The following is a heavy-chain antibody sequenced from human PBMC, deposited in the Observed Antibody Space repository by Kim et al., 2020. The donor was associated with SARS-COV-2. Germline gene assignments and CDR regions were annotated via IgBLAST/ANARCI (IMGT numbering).Heavy chain of an antibody. V-gene: IGHV3-49*03. Sequence: GGSLRLSCTASGFTFGDYAMSWFRQAPGKGLEWVGFIRSKAYGGTTEYAASVKGRFTISRDDSKSIAYLQMNSLKTEDTAVYYCTRDSADYYDFWSGPAPYYYYGMDVWGQGTTVTVSS. J-gene: IGHJ6*02. D-gene: IGHD3-3*01. CDR1: GFTFGDYA. CDR2: IRSKAYGGTT. CDR3: TRDSADYYDFWSGPAPYYYYGMDV.